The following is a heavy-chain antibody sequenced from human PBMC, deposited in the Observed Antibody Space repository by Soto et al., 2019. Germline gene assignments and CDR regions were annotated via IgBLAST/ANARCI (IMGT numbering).Heavy chain of an antibody. CDR1: GFTVSSSNY. J-gene: IGHJ4*02. V-gene: IGHV3-53*01. Sequence: EVQLVESGGGLIQPGGSLRLSCVVSGFTVSSSNYMSWVRQAPGKGLEWVSVIYSGGTTYYADSVKGRFTISRDNSKNTLYLQMHSLRAEDTAVYYCHGYGYWVQGTLVTVSS. CDR3: HGYGY. D-gene: IGHD5-12*01. CDR2: IYSGGTT.